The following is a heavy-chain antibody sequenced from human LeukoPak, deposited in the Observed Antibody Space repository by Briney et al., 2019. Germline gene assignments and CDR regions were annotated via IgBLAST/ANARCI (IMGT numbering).Heavy chain of an antibody. Sequence: SETLSFTGTVYAGSISSSSYYWGWIRQPPGKGLEWIGSIYYSGSTYYNPSLKSRVTISVDTSKNQFSLKLSSVTAADTAVYYCARGSSGPIDYWGQGTLVTVSS. D-gene: IGHD3-22*01. CDR2: IYYSGST. CDR3: ARGSSGPIDY. V-gene: IGHV4-39*07. J-gene: IGHJ4*02. CDR1: AGSISSSSYY.